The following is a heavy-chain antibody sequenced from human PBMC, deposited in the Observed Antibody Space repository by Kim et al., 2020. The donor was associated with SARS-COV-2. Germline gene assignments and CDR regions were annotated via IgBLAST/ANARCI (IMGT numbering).Heavy chain of an antibody. CDR3: ATDALTPLYYYDSSGYYNFDD. CDR2: FDPEDGET. D-gene: IGHD3-22*01. V-gene: IGHV1-24*01. Sequence: ASVKVSCKVSGYTLTELSMHWVRQAPGKGLEWMGGFDPEDGETIYAQKFQGRVTMTEDTSTDTAYMELSSLRSEDTAVYYCATDALTPLYYYDSSGYYNFDDWGQGTLVTVSS. J-gene: IGHJ4*02. CDR1: GYTLTELS.